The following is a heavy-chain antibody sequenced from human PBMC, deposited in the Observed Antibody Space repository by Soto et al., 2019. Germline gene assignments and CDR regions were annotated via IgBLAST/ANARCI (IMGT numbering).Heavy chain of an antibody. CDR1: GFTFSNYA. CDR2: ISYDGSTI. D-gene: IGHD5-12*01. CDR3: AKGPWHLAHGHYFDY. Sequence: QVEVVESGGGVVQPGRSLRLSCAASGFTFSNYARHWVRQAPGKGLEWVAGISYDGSTIYYVDSVKGRFTVSRDNSKNTLYLHMSSLRADDTAVYSCAKGPWHLAHGHYFDYWGQGTLVTVSS. J-gene: IGHJ4*02. V-gene: IGHV3-30*18.